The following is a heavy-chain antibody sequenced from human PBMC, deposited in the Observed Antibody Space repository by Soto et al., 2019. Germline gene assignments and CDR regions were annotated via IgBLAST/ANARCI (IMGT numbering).Heavy chain of an antibody. CDR3: AIYQGYVCGSHLDWLVP. V-gene: IGHV4-34*01. CDR2: INYSEDT. CDR1: RGALSGYS. D-gene: IGHD2-2*01. J-gene: IGHJ5*02. Sequence: SETLSLTCAVYRGALSGYSWNWIRQPPGKGLEWIGEINYSEDTNPTYNPSLKRRVTISADRSNNQLFLRLTSVTAEDTAVYYCAIYQGYVCGSHLDWLVPWCPAALGTLST.